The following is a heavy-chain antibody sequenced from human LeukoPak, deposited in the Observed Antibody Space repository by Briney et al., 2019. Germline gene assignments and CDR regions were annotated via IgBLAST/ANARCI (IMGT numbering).Heavy chain of an antibody. J-gene: IGHJ4*02. Sequence: GGSLRLSCAASGFTFSGYAMHWVRQAPGKGLEYVSAISSNGGSTYYANSVKGRFTISRDNSKNTLYLQMNSLRAEDTAVYYCAKESGSYYYFDYWGQGTLVTVSS. CDR3: AKESGSYYYFDY. CDR2: ISSNGGST. CDR1: GFTFSGYA. V-gene: IGHV3-64*01. D-gene: IGHD1-26*01.